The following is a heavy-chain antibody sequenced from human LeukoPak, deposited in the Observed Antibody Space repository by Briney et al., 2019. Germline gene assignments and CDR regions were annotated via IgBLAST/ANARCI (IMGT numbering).Heavy chain of an antibody. J-gene: IGHJ4*02. V-gene: IGHV3-66*04. D-gene: IGHD3-10*01. CDR2: IYSGGSK. CDR1: GFTVVTNY. CDR3: ARHLLWFGELYPFDY. Sequence: GGSLRLSCAASGFTVVTNYINWVRQPPGKGLEWVSVIYSGGSKYYADSVKGRFTTSRDNSKNTVYLQMNSLRAEDTAVYYCARHLLWFGELYPFDYWGQGTLVTVSS.